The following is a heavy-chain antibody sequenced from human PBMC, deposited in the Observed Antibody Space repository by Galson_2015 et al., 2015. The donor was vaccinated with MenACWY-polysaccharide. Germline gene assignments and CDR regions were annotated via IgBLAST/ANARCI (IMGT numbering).Heavy chain of an antibody. J-gene: IGHJ4*01. CDR2: INTNTGNP. CDR3: VRNPKHIATTVPMGRIDH. CDR1: GYTFTSYA. Sequence: SVKVSCKASGYTFTSYAMNWVRQAPGQGLEWLGWINTNTGNPTYAQGFTGRFVFSLDTSVSTAYLQISSLKAEDTAVYYCVRNPKHIATTVPMGRIDHSGQGTLVSVSS. V-gene: IGHV7-4-1*02. D-gene: IGHD4-17*01.